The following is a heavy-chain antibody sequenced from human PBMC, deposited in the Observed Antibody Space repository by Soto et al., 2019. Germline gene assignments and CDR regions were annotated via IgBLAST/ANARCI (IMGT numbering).Heavy chain of an antibody. V-gene: IGHV4-34*01. Sequence: PSETLSLTCAVYGGSFSGYYWSWIRQPPGKGLEWIGEINHSGSTNYNPSLKSRVTISVDTSKNQFSLKLSSVTAADTAVYYCASWRVVVPAAMYDWFDPWGQGTLVTVSS. CDR1: GGSFSGYY. J-gene: IGHJ5*02. CDR2: INHSGST. D-gene: IGHD2-2*01. CDR3: ASWRVVVPAAMYDWFDP.